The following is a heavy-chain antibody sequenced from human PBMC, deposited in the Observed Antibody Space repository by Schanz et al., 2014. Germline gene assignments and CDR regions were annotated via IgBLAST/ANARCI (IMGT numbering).Heavy chain of an antibody. CDR2: INPSGVST. Sequence: QVHLVQSGAEVKKPGASVKVSCKASGYIFTSYSMHWVRQAPGQGLEWLGIINPSGVSTSSAQEFQGRVTMTRDTSTSTLQMELSSLRSEDTAVYYCARDGHSSKWSSYYYYGMDVWGQGTTVTVSS. J-gene: IGHJ6*02. CDR3: ARDGHSSKWSSYYYYGMDV. V-gene: IGHV1-46*01. CDR1: GYIFTSYS. D-gene: IGHD6-13*01.